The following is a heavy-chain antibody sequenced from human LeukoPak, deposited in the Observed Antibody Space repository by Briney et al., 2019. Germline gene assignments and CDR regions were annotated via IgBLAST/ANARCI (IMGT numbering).Heavy chain of an antibody. D-gene: IGHD3-16*01. J-gene: IGHJ2*01. V-gene: IGHV4-34*01. CDR2: INHSGST. Sequence: SETLSLTCAVYGGSFSGYYWSWIRQPPGKGLEWIGEINHSGSTNCNPSLKSRVTISVDTSKNQFSLKLSSVTAADTAVHYCARVGILRLRYFDLWGRGTLVTVSS. CDR1: GGSFSGYY. CDR3: ARVGILRLRYFDL.